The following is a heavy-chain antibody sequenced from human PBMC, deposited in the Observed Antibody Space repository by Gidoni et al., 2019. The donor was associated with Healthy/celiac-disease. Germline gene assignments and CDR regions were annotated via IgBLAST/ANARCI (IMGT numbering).Heavy chain of an antibody. D-gene: IGHD5-12*01. CDR2: IYPSGST. CDR1: CYSISSGYY. V-gene: IGHV4-38-2*01. J-gene: IGHJ4*02. CDR3: ARWLRRNYFDY. Sequence: QVQLQESGPGLVTPSETLSLTCPVSCYSISSGYYWGWIRQPPGKGLEWIGSIYPSGSTYYNPSLKSRVTRAVDTSKNQFSLKLSSVTAADTAVYYCARWLRRNYFDYWGQGTLVTVSS.